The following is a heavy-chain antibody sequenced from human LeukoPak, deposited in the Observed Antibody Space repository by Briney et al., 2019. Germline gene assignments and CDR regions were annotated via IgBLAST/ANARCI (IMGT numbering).Heavy chain of an antibody. CDR1: GFTFSSYS. D-gene: IGHD6-13*01. CDR3: ARVEGIAAAGTGWGFLPFYYYMDV. J-gene: IGHJ6*03. CDR2: ISSSSSYI. Sequence: GSLRLSCAASGFTFSSYSMNWVRQAPGKGLEWVSSISSSSSYIYYADSVKGRFTISRDNAKNSLYLQMNSLRAEDMAVYYCARVEGIAAAGTGWGFLPFYYYMDVWGKGTTVTVSS. V-gene: IGHV3-21*01.